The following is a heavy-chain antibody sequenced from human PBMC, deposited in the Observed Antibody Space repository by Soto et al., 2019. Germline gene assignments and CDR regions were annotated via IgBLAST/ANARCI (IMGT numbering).Heavy chain of an antibody. V-gene: IGHV3-48*02. CDR1: GFTLSSYN. D-gene: IGHD6-13*01. CDR2: ISGSSDTI. J-gene: IGHJ6*02. Sequence: EVQLVESGGGLVQPGGSLRLSCAASGFTLSSYNMNWVRQAPGKGLEWVSYISGSSDTIYYADSVKGRFTISRDNAKNTLYLQIDSLSDEDTAVYYCARDHGGSTWFVGIYYYFGVDVWGQGTTVTVSS. CDR3: ARDHGGSTWFVGIYYYFGVDV.